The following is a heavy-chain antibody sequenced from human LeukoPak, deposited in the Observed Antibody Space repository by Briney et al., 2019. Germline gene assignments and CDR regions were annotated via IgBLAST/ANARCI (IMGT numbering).Heavy chain of an antibody. V-gene: IGHV3-23*01. CDR1: GFTFSAYG. J-gene: IGHJ4*02. CDR3: AKAFPDYYVDY. CDR2: VSGADGTT. Sequence: GGSLRLSCAASGFTFSAYGMSWVRQSPRKGLEWVSGVSGADGTTYYADSVKGRFTISRDNSKNTLYLQMNSLRAEDTAVYYCAKAFPDYYVDYWGQGTLVTVSS. D-gene: IGHD2-21*01.